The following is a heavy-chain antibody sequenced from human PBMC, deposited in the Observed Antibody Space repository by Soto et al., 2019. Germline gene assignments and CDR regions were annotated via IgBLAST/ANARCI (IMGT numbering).Heavy chain of an antibody. V-gene: IGHV1-69*14. CDR2: IIPLFGTT. CDR3: ARGVVVVATTPRGDAFNI. CDR1: DDSFSTYS. Sequence: QVQLVQSGAEVKKPGSSVKVSCKASDDSFSTYSITWVRQAPGQGLEWMGGIIPLFGTTNFAPNFQGRVTFTADKSTSTAYMELSRLTSGDTAIYYCARGVVVVATTPRGDAFNIWGQGTMVTVSS. J-gene: IGHJ3*02. D-gene: IGHD2-21*01.